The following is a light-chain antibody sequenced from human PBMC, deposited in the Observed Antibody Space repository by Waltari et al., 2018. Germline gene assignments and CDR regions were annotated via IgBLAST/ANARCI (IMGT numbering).Light chain of an antibody. CDR1: QSVSNN. J-gene: IGKJ2*01. V-gene: IGKV3-15*01. CDR3: QQYNNWPLYT. CDR2: DAS. Sequence: EAMMTQSPATMSVSPGDRATLSCRASQSVSNNVAWFQQKPGQAPSLLIYDASTRATGVPARFSGSGSGTEFILTISSLQTEDFAVYYCQQYNNWPLYTFGQGTKLEIK.